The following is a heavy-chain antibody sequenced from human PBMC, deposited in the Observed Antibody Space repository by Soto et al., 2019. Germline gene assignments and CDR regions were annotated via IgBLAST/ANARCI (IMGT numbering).Heavy chain of an antibody. J-gene: IGHJ4*02. V-gene: IGHV3-30*18. Sequence: GGSLRLSCAASGFTFSSYGMHWVRQAPGKGLEWVAVISYDGSNKYYADSVKGRFTISRDNSKNTLYLQMNSLRAEDTAVYYCAKDLRFRAYYDFWSGAGWGQGTLVTVSS. D-gene: IGHD3-3*01. CDR1: GFTFSSYG. CDR3: AKDLRFRAYYDFWSGAG. CDR2: ISYDGSNK.